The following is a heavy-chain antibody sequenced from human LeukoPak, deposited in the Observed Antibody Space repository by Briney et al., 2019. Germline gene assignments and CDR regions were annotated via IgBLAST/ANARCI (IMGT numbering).Heavy chain of an antibody. CDR1: GGSISSYY. D-gene: IGHD2-2*01. CDR2: IYYSGST. J-gene: IGHJ6*03. V-gene: IGHV4-59*01. Sequence: SETLSLTCTVSGGSISSYYWSWIRQPPGKGLEWIGYIYYSGSTNYNHYLTSRVTISVDTSKNQFSLKLSSVTAADTAVYYCARNIVVVPAARYYYYYYMDVWGKGTTVTVSS. CDR3: ARNIVVVPAARYYYYYYMDV.